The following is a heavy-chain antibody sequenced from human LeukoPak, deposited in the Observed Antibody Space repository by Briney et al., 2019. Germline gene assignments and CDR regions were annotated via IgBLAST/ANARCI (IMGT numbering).Heavy chain of an antibody. CDR3: ATDPDDGFDI. V-gene: IGHV3-21*01. Sequence: PGGSLRLSCAASGFTFSDYSMDWVRQAPGKGLEWVSSISSRSSYIYYADSVKGRFTIARDNAKNSLYLQMNSLRAEDTAVYYCATDPDDGFDIWGQGTMVTVSS. D-gene: IGHD1-14*01. J-gene: IGHJ3*02. CDR1: GFTFSDYS. CDR2: ISSRSSYI.